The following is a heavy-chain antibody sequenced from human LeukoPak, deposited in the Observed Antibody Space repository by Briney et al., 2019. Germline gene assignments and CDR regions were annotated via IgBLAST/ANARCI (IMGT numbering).Heavy chain of an antibody. V-gene: IGHV3-21*01. CDR2: ISSSSSYI. CDR1: GFMFTSYT. CDR3: ARPLSGTTDFDY. D-gene: IGHD1-20*01. J-gene: IGHJ4*02. Sequence: GGSLRLSCAASGFMFTSYTMNWVRQAPGKGLEWVSLISSSSSYIFYADSVKGRFTISRDNAKKSLYLQMNSLRAEDTAVYYCARPLSGTTDFDYWGQGTLVTVSS.